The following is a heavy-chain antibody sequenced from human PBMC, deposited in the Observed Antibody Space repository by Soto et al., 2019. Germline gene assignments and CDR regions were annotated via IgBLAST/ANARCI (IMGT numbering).Heavy chain of an antibody. V-gene: IGHV4-61*01. J-gene: IGHJ4*02. CDR2: LYYSGIV. CDR1: GYSVNSRNCY. D-gene: IGHD1-7*01. Sequence: TLSLTCTVSGYSVNSRNCYWSWIRLPPGKGLEWIGYLYYSGIVNYNPSLKSRVTISSDTSKNQVVLTLTNVDPVDTATYYCTRSTNWNYEYYFDYWGQGTLVTVSS. CDR3: TRSTNWNYEYYFDY.